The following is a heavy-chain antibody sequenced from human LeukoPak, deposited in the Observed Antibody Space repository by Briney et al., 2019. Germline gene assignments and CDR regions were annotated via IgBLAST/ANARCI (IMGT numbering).Heavy chain of an antibody. Sequence: GGSLRLSCAASGFTFSSYAMNWVRQAPGKGLEWVSSISSSSSYIYYADSVKGRFTISRDNAKNSLYLQMNSLRAEDTAVYYCATAIPGDFWSGYYPYYYHYYMDVWGKGTTVTVSS. CDR3: ATAIPGDFWSGYYPYYYHYYMDV. CDR1: GFTFSSYA. J-gene: IGHJ6*03. CDR2: ISSSSSYI. D-gene: IGHD3-3*01. V-gene: IGHV3-21*01.